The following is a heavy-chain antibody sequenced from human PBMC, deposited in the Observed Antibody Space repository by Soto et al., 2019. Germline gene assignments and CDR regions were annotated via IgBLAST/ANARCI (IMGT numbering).Heavy chain of an antibody. D-gene: IGHD3-10*01. CDR1: GGSISSGGYY. V-gene: IGHV4-31*03. CDR2: IYYSGST. Sequence: QVQLQESGPGLVKPSQTLSLTCTVSGGSISSGGYYWSWIRQHPGKGLEWIGYIYYSGSTYYHPSLKSRVTISVDTSKNQFSPKLSSVTAADTAVYYCATYGSGTYKPTTFDYWGQGTLVTVSS. J-gene: IGHJ4*02. CDR3: ATYGSGTYKPTTFDY.